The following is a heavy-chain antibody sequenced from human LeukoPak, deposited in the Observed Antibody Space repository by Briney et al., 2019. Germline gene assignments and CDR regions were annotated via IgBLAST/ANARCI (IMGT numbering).Heavy chain of an antibody. CDR2: ISSSSSYI. CDR3: ARDRNYYDSSGSYGGYYYYGMDV. D-gene: IGHD3-22*01. CDR1: GFTFSSYS. J-gene: IGHJ6*02. V-gene: IGHV3-21*01. Sequence: PGGSLRLSCAASGFTFSSYSMNWVRQAPGKGLEWVSSISSSSSYIYYADSVKGRFTISRDNAKSSLYLQMNSLRAEDTAVYYCARDRNYYDSSGSYGGYYYYGMDVWGQGTTVTVSS.